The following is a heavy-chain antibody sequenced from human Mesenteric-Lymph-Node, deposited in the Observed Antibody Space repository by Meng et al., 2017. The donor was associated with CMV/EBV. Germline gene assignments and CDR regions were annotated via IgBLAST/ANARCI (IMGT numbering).Heavy chain of an antibody. CDR3: ARSLRGSGTENDY. CDR1: GYTFTGYY. CDR2: INPNSGGT. J-gene: IGHJ4*02. Sequence: CKASGYTFTGYYMHWVRQAPGQGLEWMGRINPNSGGTNYAQKFQGRVTMTRDTSISTAYMELSRLTSDDTAVYYCARSLRGSGTENDYWGQGTLVTVSS. V-gene: IGHV1-2*06. D-gene: IGHD3-10*01.